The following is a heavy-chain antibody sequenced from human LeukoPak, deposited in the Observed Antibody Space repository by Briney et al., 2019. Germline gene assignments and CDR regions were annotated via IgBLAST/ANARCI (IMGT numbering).Heavy chain of an antibody. V-gene: IGHV3-21*01. D-gene: IGHD2-21*02. CDR3: ARDSPSTGDSDAIYYYYGMDV. CDR1: GFTLSSYS. CDR2: IISSSSYI. J-gene: IGHJ6*02. Sequence: GGSLRLSCAAPGFTLSSYSMNWVRQAPGKGLGWVSSIISSSSYIYYADSVKGRFTISRDNAKNSLYLQMNSLRAEDTAVYYCARDSPSTGDSDAIYYYYGMDVWGQGTTVTVSS.